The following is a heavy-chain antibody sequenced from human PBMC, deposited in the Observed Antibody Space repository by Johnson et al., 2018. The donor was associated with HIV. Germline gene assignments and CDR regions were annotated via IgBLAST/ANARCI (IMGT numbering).Heavy chain of an antibody. Sequence: VQLVESGGGLVQPGGSLRLSCAASGFTFSSYAMSWVRQAPGKGLEWVSAISGSGGSTYYADSVKGRFTISRDNSKNTLYLQMNSLRAEDTAVYSCAKTHDSSGYYGGLDAFDIWGQGTMVTVSS. CDR2: ISGSGGST. V-gene: IGHV3-23*04. CDR1: GFTFSSYA. D-gene: IGHD3-22*01. J-gene: IGHJ3*02. CDR3: AKTHDSSGYYGGLDAFDI.